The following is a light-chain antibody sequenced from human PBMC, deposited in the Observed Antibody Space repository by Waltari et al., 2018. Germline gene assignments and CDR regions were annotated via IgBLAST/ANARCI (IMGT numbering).Light chain of an antibody. J-gene: IGLJ1*01. CDR2: PDP. V-gene: IGLV1-44*01. Sequence: SVLTQPPSASGTPGQRVTISCSGSNSNIGSHTVNWYQQLPGTAPKLLIYPDPQRSAGVAVPFSGSKAGTLASLAIRGFRSEDEADYYCAVWDDTLIELYFVFGTGTKVTVL. CDR1: NSNIGSHT. CDR3: AVWDDTLIELYFV.